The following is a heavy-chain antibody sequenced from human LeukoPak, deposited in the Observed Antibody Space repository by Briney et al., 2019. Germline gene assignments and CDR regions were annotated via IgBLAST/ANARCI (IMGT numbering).Heavy chain of an antibody. J-gene: IGHJ4*02. CDR2: IKQDGSEK. D-gene: IGHD2-8*01. CDR3: AREGDCTDPVCYNAYYFDY. Sequence: GGSLRLSCAASGFTFSTYCMSWVRQAPGKGLEWVANIKQDGSEKFYVDSVRGRFTISRDNAKNSLYLQMNSLRAEDTAVYYCAREGDCTDPVCYNAYYFDYWGEGTLVTVSS. CDR1: GFTFSTYC. V-gene: IGHV3-7*01.